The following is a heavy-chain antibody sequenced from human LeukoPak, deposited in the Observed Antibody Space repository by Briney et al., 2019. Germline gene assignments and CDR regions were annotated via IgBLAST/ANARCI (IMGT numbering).Heavy chain of an antibody. CDR1: GFTFSSYW. Sequence: GGSLRLSCAASGFTFSSYWMHWVRQDPGKGLVWVSHINNDGSITNYADSVKGRFTISRDNSKNTLYLQMNSLRAEDTAVYYCAKDLVTMILSRWRAFDIWGQGTMVTVSS. CDR3: AKDLVTMILSRWRAFDI. V-gene: IGHV3-74*01. J-gene: IGHJ3*02. D-gene: IGHD3-22*01. CDR2: INNDGSIT.